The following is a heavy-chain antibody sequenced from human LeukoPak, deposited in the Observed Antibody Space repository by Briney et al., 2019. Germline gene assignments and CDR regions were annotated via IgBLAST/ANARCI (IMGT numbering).Heavy chain of an antibody. CDR2: TYYSGST. J-gene: IGHJ4*02. D-gene: IGHD2-15*01. CDR3: ASHLGYCSGGSCFTFDY. V-gene: IGHV4-39*01. CDR1: GGSISSSSYY. Sequence: SETLSLTCTVSGGSISSSSYYWGWFRHPPGKGLEWMGSTYYSGSTYYNSSLKSRVTISVDTSKNQFSLKLSSVTAADTAVYYCASHLGYCSGGSCFTFDYWGQGTLVTVSS.